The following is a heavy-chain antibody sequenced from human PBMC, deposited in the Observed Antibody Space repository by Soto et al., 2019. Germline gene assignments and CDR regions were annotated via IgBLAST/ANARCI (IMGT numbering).Heavy chain of an antibody. V-gene: IGHV3-23*01. J-gene: IGHJ4*02. CDR1: GFTFSTYA. CDR3: AKDLFPTSGQRFFFES. D-gene: IGHD2-21*01. CDR2: ILHDETP. Sequence: PEGSLRLSCAASGFTFSTYAMTWVRQAPGRGLEWVSTILHDETPFYTDSVKGRFTISRDNVRGTLYLQMNGLRVEDAALYFCAKDLFPTSGQRFFFESWGQGSLVTVSS.